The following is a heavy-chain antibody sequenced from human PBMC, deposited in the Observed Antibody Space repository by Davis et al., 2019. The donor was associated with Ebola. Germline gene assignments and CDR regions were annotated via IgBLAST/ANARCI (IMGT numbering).Heavy chain of an antibody. CDR3: ARGYSSRGPFDY. CDR2: IIPIFGTA. J-gene: IGHJ4*02. D-gene: IGHD6-13*01. CDR1: GGTFSSYA. V-gene: IGHV1-69*13. Sequence: SVKVSCKASGGTFSSYAISWVRQAPGQGLEWMGGIIPIFGTANYAQKFQGRVTITADESTSTAYMELSSLRSEDTAVYYCARGYSSRGPFDYWGQGTLVTVSS.